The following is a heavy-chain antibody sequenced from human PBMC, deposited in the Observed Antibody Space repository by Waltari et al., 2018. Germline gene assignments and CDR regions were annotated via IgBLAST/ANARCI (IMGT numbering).Heavy chain of an antibody. D-gene: IGHD2-21*01. CDR2: IYSGSITT. CDR1: GFTFSTYA. CDR3: VKRFCDGDCYSDY. Sequence: EVQLLESGGDLVQPGGSLRLSCAASGFTFSTYAMSWVRQAPGKGLEWVSAIYSGSITTYYADSVKGRFTISRDNSKNTVYLQMNSLRAEDTAVYYCVKRFCDGDCYSDYWGQGTLVTVSS. J-gene: IGHJ4*02. V-gene: IGHV3-23*03.